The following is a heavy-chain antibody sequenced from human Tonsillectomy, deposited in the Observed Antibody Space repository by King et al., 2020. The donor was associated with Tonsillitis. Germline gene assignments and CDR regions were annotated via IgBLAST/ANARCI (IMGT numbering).Heavy chain of an antibody. CDR2: INHSGST. J-gene: IGHJ5*02. CDR3: AGKRKVRGVINWFDP. Sequence: QVQLQQWGAGLLKPSETLSLTCAVYGGSFSGYYWSWIRQPPGKGLEWIGEINHSGSTNYNPSLKSRVTISVDTSKNQFSLKLSSVTAADTAVYYCAGKRKVRGVINWFDPWGQGTLVTVSS. V-gene: IGHV4-34*01. D-gene: IGHD3-10*01. CDR1: GGSFSGYY.